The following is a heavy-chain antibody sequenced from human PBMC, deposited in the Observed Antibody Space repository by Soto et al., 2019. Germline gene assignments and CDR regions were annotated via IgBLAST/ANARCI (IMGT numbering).Heavy chain of an antibody. Sequence: PSETLSLTCVVSGGSLSDYFWSWIRQPPGMALEWIGEINHLGSINYNPSLKSRVTMSVDTSKNQFSLTLNSVTAAYTATYYCARGGISHWAYFYYMDVWDRGTTVTVSS. CDR1: GGSLSDYF. CDR3: ARGGISHWAYFYYMDV. J-gene: IGHJ6*03. D-gene: IGHD2-21*01. CDR2: INHLGSI. V-gene: IGHV4-34*01.